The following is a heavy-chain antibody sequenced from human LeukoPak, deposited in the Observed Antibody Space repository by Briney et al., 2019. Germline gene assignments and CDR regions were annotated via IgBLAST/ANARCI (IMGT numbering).Heavy chain of an antibody. CDR3: ARGSGQQLVEVYCYNGLDV. V-gene: IGHV6-1*01. CDR2: TYFSSRWYS. J-gene: IGHJ6*02. Sequence: SQTLSLTCAISGDSVSSNSAAWNWIRQSPSRGLEWLGLTYFSSRWYSDYGVSVKGRITINPDTSKNQFSLQLNSVTPEDTALYYCARGSGQQLVEVYCYNGLDVWGQGTTVTVSS. CDR1: GDSVSSNSAA. D-gene: IGHD6-13*01.